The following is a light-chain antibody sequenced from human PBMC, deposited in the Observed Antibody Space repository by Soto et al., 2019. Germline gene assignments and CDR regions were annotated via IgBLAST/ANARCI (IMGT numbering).Light chain of an antibody. J-gene: IGLJ1*01. V-gene: IGLV2-8*01. CDR2: EVS. CDR3: NSFAGSNNLGV. CDR1: SSDVGGYNY. Sequence: QSALTQPPSASGSPGQSVTISCTGTSSDVGGYNYVSWYQQHPGQAPKLMIYEVSKRPSGVPDRFSGSKSGNTASLTVSGVQAEDEADYYCNSFAGSNNLGVFGTGTKVTVL.